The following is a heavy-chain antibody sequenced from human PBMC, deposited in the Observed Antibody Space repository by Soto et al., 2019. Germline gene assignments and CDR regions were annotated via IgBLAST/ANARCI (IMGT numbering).Heavy chain of an antibody. Sequence: PSETLSLTCSVSGGSINTYYCSLIRQPPGKGLEWIGYIYYSGSPNYNPSLKSRVTISVDTSKNQFSLNLSSVTAADTAVYYCARAGAATLSDYWGQGTLVTVSS. D-gene: IGHD2-15*01. J-gene: IGHJ4*02. V-gene: IGHV4-59*01. CDR3: ARAGAATLSDY. CDR2: IYYSGSP. CDR1: GGSINTYY.